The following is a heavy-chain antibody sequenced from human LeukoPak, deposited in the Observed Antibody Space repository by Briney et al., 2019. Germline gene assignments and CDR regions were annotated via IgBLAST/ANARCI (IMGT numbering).Heavy chain of an antibody. D-gene: IGHD6-19*01. Sequence: SETLSLTFAVYGGSFIGYFWSWIRRPPGKGLEWIGEINHYGNTNYNPSLKSRVTISVDTSKNQFSLKLSSVTAADTAVYYCARGQYKSGWYYEYWGQGTLVTVS. CDR2: INHYGNT. V-gene: IGHV4-34*01. CDR1: GGSFIGYF. J-gene: IGHJ4*02. CDR3: ARGQYKSGWYYEY.